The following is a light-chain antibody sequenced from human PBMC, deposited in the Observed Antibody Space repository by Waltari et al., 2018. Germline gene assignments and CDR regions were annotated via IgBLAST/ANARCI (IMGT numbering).Light chain of an antibody. Sequence: EIVLTQSPGTLSLSPGERATLPCRASQSVSKHYVAWYQQKLGQAPRLLTYGASSRATGISDRFSGSGSGTDFTLTISRLEPEDLAVYYCQQYGSSPLTFGGGTKVEIK. CDR3: QQYGSSPLT. V-gene: IGKV3-20*01. J-gene: IGKJ4*01. CDR2: GAS. CDR1: QSVSKHY.